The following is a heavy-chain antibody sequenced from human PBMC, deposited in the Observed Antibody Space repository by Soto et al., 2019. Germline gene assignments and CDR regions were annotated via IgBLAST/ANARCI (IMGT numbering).Heavy chain of an antibody. CDR2: IYTGDSDT. Sequence: PGESLKISGTGSGWSFTRYWIGWVRQVPGKGLEWMGIIYTGDSDTRYSPSFQGQVTISADKSISTAYLQWSSLKASDTAIYYCAIRGASQWLKFWGQGTLVTVSS. CDR1: GWSFTRYW. CDR3: AIRGASQWLKF. V-gene: IGHV5-51*01. D-gene: IGHD6-19*01. J-gene: IGHJ4*02.